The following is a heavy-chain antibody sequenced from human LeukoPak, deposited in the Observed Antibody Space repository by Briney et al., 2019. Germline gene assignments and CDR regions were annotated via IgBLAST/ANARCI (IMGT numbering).Heavy chain of an antibody. CDR1: GFTFSSRDW. Sequence: GGSLRLSCVASGFTFSSRDWMTWVRQAPGKGLEWVANIKQDGSEKNYVDSVKGRLTISRDNAKNSVDLQMNSLRAEDTAVYYCARMGGYSLPNHYYFYYYMDVWGKGTTVTISS. D-gene: IGHD5-12*01. J-gene: IGHJ6*03. V-gene: IGHV3-7*03. CDR3: ARMGGYSLPNHYYFYYYMDV. CDR2: IKQDGSEK.